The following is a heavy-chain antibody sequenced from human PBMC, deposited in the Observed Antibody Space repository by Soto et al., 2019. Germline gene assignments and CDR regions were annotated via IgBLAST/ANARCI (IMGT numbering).Heavy chain of an antibody. CDR2: INLSGGST. J-gene: IGHJ6*02. CDR1: GYTFTSYH. CDR3: ATVGTTSIYGYNAMDV. V-gene: IGHV1-46*03. Sequence: QVQLVQSGAEVKTPGASVKVSCKASGYTFTSYHMHWVRQAPGQGLEGMGIINLSGGSTTYAQKFQGRVTMTRDTSTSIFYMDLSSLSSEDSAVYYCATVGTTSIYGYNAMDVWGQGTTVTVSS. D-gene: IGHD2-2*01.